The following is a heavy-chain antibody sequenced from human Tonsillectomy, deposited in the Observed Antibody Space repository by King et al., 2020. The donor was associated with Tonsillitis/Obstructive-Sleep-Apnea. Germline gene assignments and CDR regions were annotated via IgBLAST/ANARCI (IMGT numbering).Heavy chain of an antibody. J-gene: IGHJ5*02. CDR2: IYYTGST. CDR1: GFTFSNYT. V-gene: IGHV4-59*08. Sequence: VQLVESGGGLVQPGGSLRLSCSASGFTFSNYTMHWVRQAPGKGLEWIGYIYYTGSTNYNPSLKSRVTISVDTSKNQFSLKLSSVTAADTAVYYCAKHDYSNYSWFDPWGQGTLVTVSS. CDR3: AKHDYSNYSWFDP. D-gene: IGHD4-11*01.